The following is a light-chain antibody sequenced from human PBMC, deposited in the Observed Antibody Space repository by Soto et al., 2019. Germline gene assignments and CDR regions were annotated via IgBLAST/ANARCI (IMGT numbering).Light chain of an antibody. Sequence: QSALTQPASVSGSPGQSITISYTGSSSDVGYYNLVSWYQQHPTAAPKLLLFEVTKRPSGVSDRFSGSKSGNTASLTISGLQAEDESDYYCCSFAGSSTVVFGGGTKVTVL. CDR1: SSDVGYYNL. J-gene: IGLJ2*01. CDR2: EVT. CDR3: CSFAGSSTVV. V-gene: IGLV2-23*02.